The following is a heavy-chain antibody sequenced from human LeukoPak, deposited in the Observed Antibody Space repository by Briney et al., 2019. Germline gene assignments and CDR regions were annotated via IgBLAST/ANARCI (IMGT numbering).Heavy chain of an antibody. Sequence: SGPTLVNPTQTLTLTCTFSGFSLSTTGVGVGWIRQPPGKALERLALIYWDDDKRYSPSLKSRLTISKDTSKNQVVLTMTNMDPVDTAAYYCAHKAGSWFYFDYWGQGTLVTVSS. J-gene: IGHJ4*02. CDR3: AHKAGSWFYFDY. V-gene: IGHV2-5*02. D-gene: IGHD6-13*01. CDR2: IYWDDDK. CDR1: GFSLSTTGVG.